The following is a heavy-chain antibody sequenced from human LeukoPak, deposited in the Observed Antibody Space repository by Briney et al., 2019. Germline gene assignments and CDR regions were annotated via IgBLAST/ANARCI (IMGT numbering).Heavy chain of an antibody. CDR1: GFIFTTYG. V-gene: IGHV3-33*01. D-gene: IGHD3-10*01. J-gene: IGHJ4*02. Sequence: GGSLRLSCAASGFIFTTYGMHWVRQAQGKGLEWVAVIFSDGYTKYYAGSVKDRFTISRDNSKNTLYLHMNSLIPGDTGVYYCARASGPFDFWGQGTLLTVSS. CDR2: IFSDGYTK. CDR3: ARASGPFDF.